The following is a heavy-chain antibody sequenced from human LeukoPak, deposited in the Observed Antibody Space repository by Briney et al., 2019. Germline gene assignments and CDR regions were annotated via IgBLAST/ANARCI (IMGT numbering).Heavy chain of an antibody. Sequence: GASVKVSCKASGGTFNTYPISWVRQAAGQGLEWMGGSIPVFWTANYLQKFHGRITITADESTNPAYMELSSLRSDDTAVYYCARGEPLRQNYYDGSSWDCQYWGEGTLVTVSS. J-gene: IGHJ1*01. D-gene: IGHD3-22*01. CDR2: SIPVFWTA. CDR3: ARGEPLRQNYYDGSSWDCQY. CDR1: GGTFNTYP. V-gene: IGHV1-69*01.